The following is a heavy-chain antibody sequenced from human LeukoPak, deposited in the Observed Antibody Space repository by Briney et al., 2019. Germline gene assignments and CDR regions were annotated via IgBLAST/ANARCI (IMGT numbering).Heavy chain of an antibody. CDR3: ARVGGLSVYYDSSGYYVY. CDR2: INPNSGGT. J-gene: IGHJ4*02. CDR1: GYTFTGYY. Sequence: GASVKVSCKASGYTFTGYYMHWVRQAPGQGLEWMGWINPNSGGTNYAQKFQGRVTMPRDTSISTAYMELSRLRSDDTAVYYCARVGGLSVYYDSSGYYVYWGQGTLVTVSS. D-gene: IGHD3-22*01. V-gene: IGHV1-2*02.